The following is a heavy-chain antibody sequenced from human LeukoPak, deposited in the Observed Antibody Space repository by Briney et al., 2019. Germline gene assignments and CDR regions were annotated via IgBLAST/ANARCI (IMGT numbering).Heavy chain of an antibody. Sequence: ASVKVSCKASGYTFGTYGVSWVRQAPGQGLEWMGWISAYNGDTYYAPKFQGRVTLTTDTPTSTAYMEMRSLRSGDTAVYYCARFHADYFYTYGMDVWGQGTTVTVSS. CDR3: ARFHADYFYTYGMDV. D-gene: IGHD2/OR15-2a*01. V-gene: IGHV1-18*01. CDR1: GYTFGTYG. CDR2: ISAYNGDT. J-gene: IGHJ6*02.